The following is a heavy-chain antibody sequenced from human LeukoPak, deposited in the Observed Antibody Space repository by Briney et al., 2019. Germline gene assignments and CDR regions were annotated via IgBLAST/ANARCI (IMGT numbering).Heavy chain of an antibody. CDR3: AREGSGWYWFWFDP. V-gene: IGHV1-69*13. CDR1: GGTFSSYA. J-gene: IGHJ5*02. Sequence: ASVKVSCKASGGTFSSYAISWARQTPGQGLEWMGGIIPIFGTANYAQKFQGRVTITADESTSTAYMELSSLRSEDTAVYYCAREGSGWYWFWFDPWGQGTLVTVSS. CDR2: IIPIFGTA. D-gene: IGHD6-19*01.